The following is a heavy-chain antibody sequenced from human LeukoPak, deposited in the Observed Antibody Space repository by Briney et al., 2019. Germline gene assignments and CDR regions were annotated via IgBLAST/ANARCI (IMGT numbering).Heavy chain of an antibody. CDR2: INPNSGGT. CDR1: GYTFTGYY. CDR3: ARDRHPNIAVAGTVVGNWFDP. J-gene: IGHJ5*02. Sequence: GASVKVSCKASGYTFTGYYMHWVRQAPGQGLEWMGCINPNSGGTNYAQKFQGRVTMTRDKSISTAYMELSRLRSDDTAVYYCARDRHPNIAVAGTVVGNWFDPWGQGTLVTVSS. V-gene: IGHV1-2*02. D-gene: IGHD6-13*01.